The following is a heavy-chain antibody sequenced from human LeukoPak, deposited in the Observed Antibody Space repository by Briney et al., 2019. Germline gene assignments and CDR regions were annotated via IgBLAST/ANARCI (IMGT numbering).Heavy chain of an antibody. Sequence: GASVQVSCQASGYTFTSYDINWVRQATGQGLEWMGWMNPNSGNTGYAQKFQGRVTMTRNTSISTAYMELSSLRSEDTAVYYCARRFGELSVYYYYMDVWSKGTTVTVSS. CDR3: ARRFGELSVYYYYMDV. CDR2: MNPNSGNT. J-gene: IGHJ6*03. D-gene: IGHD3-10*01. CDR1: GYTFTSYD. V-gene: IGHV1-8*01.